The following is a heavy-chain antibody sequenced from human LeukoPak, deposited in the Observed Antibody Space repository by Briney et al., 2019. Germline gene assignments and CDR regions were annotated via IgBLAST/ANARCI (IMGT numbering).Heavy chain of an antibody. J-gene: IGHJ4*02. V-gene: IGHV4-34*01. CDR1: GGSFSGYY. CDR2: INHSGST. Sequence: SETLSLTCAVYGGSFSGYYWSWIRQPPGKGLEWIGEINHSGSTNYNPSLKSRVTISVDTSKNQFSLKLSSVTAADTAVYYCARQTGSGLFILPGGQGTLATVSS. D-gene: IGHD3/OR15-3a*01. CDR3: ARQTGSGLFILP.